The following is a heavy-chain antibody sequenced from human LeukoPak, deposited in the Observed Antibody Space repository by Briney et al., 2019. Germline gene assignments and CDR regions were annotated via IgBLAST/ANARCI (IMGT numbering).Heavy chain of an antibody. CDR1: GYTFTSYY. J-gene: IGHJ6*03. CDR2: INPSGGST. D-gene: IGHD6-19*01. Sequence: ASVKVSCKASGYTFTSYYMHWVRQAPGQGLEWMGIINPSGGSTSYAQKFQGRVTMTRDTSTSTVYMELSSLRSEDTAVYYCASDFRPAVAGGPSGYYMDVWGKGTTVTISS. V-gene: IGHV1-46*01. CDR3: ASDFRPAVAGGPSGYYMDV.